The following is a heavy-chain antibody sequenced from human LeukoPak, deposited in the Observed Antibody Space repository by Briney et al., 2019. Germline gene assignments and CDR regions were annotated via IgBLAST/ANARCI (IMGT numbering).Heavy chain of an antibody. CDR2: IYYSGGT. CDR1: GGSISSDNYF. V-gene: IGHV4-39*02. Sequence: SETLSLTCTVSGGSISSDNYFWGWIRRPPGKGLEWIGSIYYSGGTYYNPSLKSRVTMSVDTSKNQFSLNVSSVTAADTAVYYCARERMVRGAPTYFYYGLDVWGQGTTVTVSS. D-gene: IGHD3-10*01. CDR3: ARERMVRGAPTYFYYGLDV. J-gene: IGHJ6*02.